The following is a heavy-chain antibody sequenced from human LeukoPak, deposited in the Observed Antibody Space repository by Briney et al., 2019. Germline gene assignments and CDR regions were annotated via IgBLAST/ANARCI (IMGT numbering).Heavy chain of an antibody. J-gene: IGHJ5*02. Sequence: ASVKVSCKDSGYTFTDYYMHWVRQAPGQGLEWMGRINPHSGGTNYAQNFQGRVTMTRDTNITTAYMELRRLTSDDSAMYYCTTSGTWGQGTLVTVSS. CDR3: TTSGT. V-gene: IGHV1-2*06. CDR1: GYTFTDYY. D-gene: IGHD1-26*01. CDR2: INPHSGGT.